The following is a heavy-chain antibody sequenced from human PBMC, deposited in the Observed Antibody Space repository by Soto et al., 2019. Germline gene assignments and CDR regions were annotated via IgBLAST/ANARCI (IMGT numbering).Heavy chain of an antibody. J-gene: IGHJ4*02. CDR3: ARDSPGYGDYVLFDY. V-gene: IGHV6-1*01. Sequence: PSRGLEWLGRTYYRSKWYNDYAVSVKSRITINPDTSKNQFSLQLNSVTPEDTAVYYCARDSPGYGDYVLFDYWGTAILVTVS. CDR2: TYYRSKWYN. D-gene: IGHD4-17*01.